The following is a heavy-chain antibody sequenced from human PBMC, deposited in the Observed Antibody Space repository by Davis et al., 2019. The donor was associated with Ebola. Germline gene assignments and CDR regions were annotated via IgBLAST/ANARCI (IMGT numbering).Heavy chain of an antibody. J-gene: IGHJ4*02. D-gene: IGHD6-19*01. CDR3: TRPGAVAATGDY. CDR1: GFTFSGSA. Sequence: PGGSLRLSCAASGFTFSGSAMHWVRQASGKGLEWVGRIRSKANSYATAYAASVKGRFTISRDDSKNTAYLQMNSLKTEDTAVYYCTRPGAVAATGDYWGQGTLVTVSS. CDR2: IRSKANSYAT. V-gene: IGHV3-73*01.